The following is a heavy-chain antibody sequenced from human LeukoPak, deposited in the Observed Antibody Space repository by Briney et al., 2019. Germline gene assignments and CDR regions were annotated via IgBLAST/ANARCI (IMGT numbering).Heavy chain of an antibody. D-gene: IGHD6-19*01. V-gene: IGHV3-7*01. J-gene: IGHJ4*02. CDR2: IKQDGSEK. CDR3: ARDSSGFDY. CDR1: GFTFRSYW. Sequence: GGSLRLSCTASGFTFRSYWMTWVRQAPGKGLEWVANIKQDGSEKHYVDSVKGRFTISRDNAKNSLYLQMNSLRAEDTAVYYCARDSSGFDYWGQGTLVTVSS.